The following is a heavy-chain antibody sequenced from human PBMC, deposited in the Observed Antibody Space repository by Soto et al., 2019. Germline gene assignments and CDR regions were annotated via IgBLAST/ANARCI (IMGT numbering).Heavy chain of an antibody. V-gene: IGHV3-23*01. CDR2: ISGSGGST. J-gene: IGHJ4*02. CDR3: AKVQGSSSFPGIDY. CDR1: GFTFSGYA. D-gene: IGHD6-6*01. Sequence: GGSLRLSFAASGFTFSGYAMSWVRQSPGKGLEWVSAISGSGGSTYYADSVKGRFTISRDNSKNTLYLQMNSLRAEDTAVYYCAKVQGSSSFPGIDYWGQGTLVTVSS.